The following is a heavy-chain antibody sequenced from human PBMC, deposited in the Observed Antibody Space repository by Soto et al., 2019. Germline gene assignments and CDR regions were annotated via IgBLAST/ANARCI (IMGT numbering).Heavy chain of an antibody. D-gene: IGHD1-26*01. Sequence: GASVKVSCKASGYTFTSYAIHWVCQAPGQRLEWMGWINPGNGNTRYSQKFQGRVTISTDTSASTAYMEMSSLRSEDTAVYYCATVEMASTWDDAFDIWGQGTMVTVSS. CDR2: INPGNGNT. CDR3: ATVEMASTWDDAFDI. V-gene: IGHV1-3*01. J-gene: IGHJ3*02. CDR1: GYTFTSYA.